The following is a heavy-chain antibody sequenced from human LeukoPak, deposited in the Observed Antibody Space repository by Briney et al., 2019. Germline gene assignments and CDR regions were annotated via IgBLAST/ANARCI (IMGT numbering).Heavy chain of an antibody. J-gene: IGHJ5*02. D-gene: IGHD6-13*01. V-gene: IGHV3-23*01. CDR3: ARGSAASGFDP. Sequence: GGSLRLSCAASGFTFSSFAMNWVRQAPGKGLEWVSGISGSGGTTYYADSVQGRFTISRDNSKNTLFLQMNSLRAEDTAVYCCARGSAASGFDPWGQGTLVTVSS. CDR2: ISGSGGTT. CDR1: GFTFSSFA.